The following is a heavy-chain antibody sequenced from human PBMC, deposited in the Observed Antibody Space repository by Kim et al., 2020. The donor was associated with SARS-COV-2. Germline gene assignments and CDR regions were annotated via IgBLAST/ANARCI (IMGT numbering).Heavy chain of an antibody. CDR3: AKDGYCSSTSCHKHYYYYMDV. CDR2: ISWNSGSI. J-gene: IGHJ6*03. CDR1: GFTFGDYA. D-gene: IGHD2-2*02. V-gene: IGHV3-9*01. Sequence: GGSLRLSCAASGFTFGDYAMHWVRQAPGKGLEWVSGISWNSGSIGYADSVKGRFTIYRDNAKNSLYLQMNSLRAEDTALYYCAKDGYCSSTSCHKHYYYYMDVWGKGTTVTVSS.